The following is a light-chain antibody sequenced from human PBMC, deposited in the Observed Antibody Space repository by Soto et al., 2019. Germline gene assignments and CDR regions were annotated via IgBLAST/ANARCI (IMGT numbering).Light chain of an antibody. Sequence: QSVLTQPPSVSGAPGQRVTISCTGSSSNIGAGYDVHWYQQLPGTAPKLLIYDNNNRPSGVPDRFSGSKSDISASLAITGLQAEDEAGYYCQSYDSSLSGWVFGGGTKLTVL. V-gene: IGLV1-40*01. CDR2: DNN. CDR1: SSNIGAGYD. CDR3: QSYDSSLSGWV. J-gene: IGLJ3*02.